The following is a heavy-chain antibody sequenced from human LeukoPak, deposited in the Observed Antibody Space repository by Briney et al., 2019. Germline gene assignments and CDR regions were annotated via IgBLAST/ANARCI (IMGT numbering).Heavy chain of an antibody. J-gene: IGHJ4*02. CDR2: IKQDGSAK. CDR3: ARCPYDSTGYYSVPSHLDY. CDR1: GFTFSTYW. D-gene: IGHD3-22*01. V-gene: IGHV3-7*01. Sequence: SGGSLRLSCAASGFTFSTYWMTWVRQAPGKGLEWVANIKQDGSAKYYVDSLRGRFSISRDNVKNSLFLQINSLSAEDTAVYYCARCPYDSTGYYSVPSHLDYWGQGTLVTVSS.